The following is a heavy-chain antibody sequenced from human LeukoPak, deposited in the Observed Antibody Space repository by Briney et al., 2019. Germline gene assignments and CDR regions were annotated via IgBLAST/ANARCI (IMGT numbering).Heavy chain of an antibody. J-gene: IGHJ4*02. D-gene: IGHD3-22*01. V-gene: IGHV4-31*11. CDR2: IYYSGNA. Sequence: PSETLSLTCAVYGGSFSGYYWSWIRQHPGKGLEWIGYIYYSGNAYYNPSLRSRVSISVDTSKNQFSLKLTSVTAADTAVYYCARAGYDNSGYSTYYFDYWGQGTLVTVSS. CDR3: ARAGYDNSGYSTYYFDY. CDR1: GGSFSGYY.